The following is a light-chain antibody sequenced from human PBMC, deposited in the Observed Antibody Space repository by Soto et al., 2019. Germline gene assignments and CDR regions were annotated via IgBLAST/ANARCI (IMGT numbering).Light chain of an antibody. J-gene: IGKJ1*01. Sequence: EIVLTQSPGTLSLSPGERATLSCRASQSVSSSYLAWYQQKPGQAPRLLIYGTSSRATGIPDRFSGSGSGTDFTLIISRLEPEDFAVYYCQQYGSSPRTLGPGTKVDIK. CDR2: GTS. CDR3: QQYGSSPRT. CDR1: QSVSSSY. V-gene: IGKV3-20*01.